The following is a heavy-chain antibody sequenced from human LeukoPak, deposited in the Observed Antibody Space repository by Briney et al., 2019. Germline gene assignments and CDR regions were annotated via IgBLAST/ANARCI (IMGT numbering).Heavy chain of an antibody. D-gene: IGHD3-22*01. V-gene: IGHV3-30*04. CDR2: ISYDGSNK. CDR3: ARDSSGYYRHFDY. Sequence: GGSLRLSCAASGFTFSSYAMHWVRQAPGKGLEWVAVISYDGSNKYYADSVKGRFTISRDNSKNTLYLQTNSLRAEDTAVYYCARDSSGYYRHFDYWGQGTLVTVSS. J-gene: IGHJ4*02. CDR1: GFTFSSYA.